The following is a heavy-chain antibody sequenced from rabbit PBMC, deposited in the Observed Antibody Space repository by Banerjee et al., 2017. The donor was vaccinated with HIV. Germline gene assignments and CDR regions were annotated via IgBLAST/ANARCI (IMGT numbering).Heavy chain of an antibody. Sequence: QEHLKESGGGLVKPEGSLKLSCTGSGFSFSNKAVMCWVRQAPGKGLEWIACINAVTGKPIYASWVNGRFTISKTSSTTVFLQMTSLTAADTATYFCARDLDGVIGWIFGWWGPGTLVTVS. CDR1: GFSFSNKAV. V-gene: IGHV1S45*01. CDR3: ARDLDGVIGWIFGW. CDR2: INAVTGKP. D-gene: IGHD1-1*01. J-gene: IGHJ4*01.